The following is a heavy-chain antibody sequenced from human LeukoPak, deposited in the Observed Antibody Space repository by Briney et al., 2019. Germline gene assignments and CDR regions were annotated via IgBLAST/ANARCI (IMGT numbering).Heavy chain of an antibody. CDR1: GGSFSGYY. V-gene: IGHV4-34*01. Sequence: PSETLSLTCAVYGGSFSGYYWSWIRQPPGKGLEWIGEINHSGSTNYNPSLKSRVTISVDTSKNQFTLKLSSVTAADTAVYYCARGQFWSGYSIWGQGTLVTVSS. CDR2: INHSGST. D-gene: IGHD3-3*02. CDR3: ARGQFWSGYSI. J-gene: IGHJ4*02.